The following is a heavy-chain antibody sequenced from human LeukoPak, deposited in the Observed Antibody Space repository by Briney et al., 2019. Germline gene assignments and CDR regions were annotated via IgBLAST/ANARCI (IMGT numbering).Heavy chain of an antibody. J-gene: IGHJ5*02. Sequence: SETLSLTCTVSGGSISSYYWSWIRQPAGKGLEWIGRIYTSGSTNYNPSLKSRVTMSVDTSKNQFSLKLSSVTAADTAVYYCARSSITARVWIWFDPWGQGTLVTVSS. CDR3: ARSSITARVWIWFDP. D-gene: IGHD1-14*01. V-gene: IGHV4-4*07. CDR2: IYTSGST. CDR1: GGSISSYY.